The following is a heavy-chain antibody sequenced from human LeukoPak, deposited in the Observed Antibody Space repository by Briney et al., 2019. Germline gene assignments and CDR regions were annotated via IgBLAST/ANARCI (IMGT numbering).Heavy chain of an antibody. Sequence: PGRSLRLSCAASGFTFSSYGMHWVRQAPGKGLEWVAVISYDGSNKYYADSVKGRSTISRDNSKNTLYLQMNSLRAEDTAVYYCAKDLYSSSSPDYWGQGTLVTVSS. CDR2: ISYDGSNK. CDR3: AKDLYSSSSPDY. D-gene: IGHD6-6*01. V-gene: IGHV3-30*18. J-gene: IGHJ4*02. CDR1: GFTFSSYG.